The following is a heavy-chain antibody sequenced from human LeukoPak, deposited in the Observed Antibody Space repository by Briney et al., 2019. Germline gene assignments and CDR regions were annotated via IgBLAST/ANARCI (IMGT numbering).Heavy chain of an antibody. CDR2: IYDSGST. Sequence: SETLSLTCTVSGGSISSYYWSWVRQPPGKGLKLIGYIYDSGSTNYNPSLKSRVTISVDTSKTYFCLKLSSVTAADTAVYYCARVKMTTVTTWAFDIWGQGTMVTVSS. CDR1: GGSISSYY. CDR3: ARVKMTTVTTWAFDI. V-gene: IGHV4-59*01. D-gene: IGHD4-17*01. J-gene: IGHJ3*02.